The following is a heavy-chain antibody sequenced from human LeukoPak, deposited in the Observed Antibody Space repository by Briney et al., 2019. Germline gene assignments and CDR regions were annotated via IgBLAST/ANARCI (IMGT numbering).Heavy chain of an antibody. CDR2: ISGSSSAT. D-gene: IGHD2-21*01. Sequence: PGGSLRLSCAASGFSFSSYNMNWVRQAPGKGLEWVSYISGSSSATDYADSVKGRFTISRDNAKSSLYLQMHSLRDEDTAVYYCAREYSGIDYWGQGTLVTVSS. V-gene: IGHV3-48*02. CDR1: GFSFSSYN. CDR3: AREYSGIDY. J-gene: IGHJ4*02.